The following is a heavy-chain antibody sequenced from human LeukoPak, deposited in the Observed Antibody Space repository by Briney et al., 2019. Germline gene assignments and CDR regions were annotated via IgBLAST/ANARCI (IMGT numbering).Heavy chain of an antibody. CDR3: TKATQWLAFDY. CDR1: GGSISSLY. J-gene: IGHJ4*02. Sequence: PSETLSLTCSVSGGSISSLYWSWIRQPPGKGLEWIGYIYYTGTTNYNPSLESRVTISVDTSKNQLSLQLTSVTAADTAVYYCTKATQWLAFDYWGRGTLVTVSS. CDR2: IYYTGTT. V-gene: IGHV4-59*01. D-gene: IGHD6-19*01.